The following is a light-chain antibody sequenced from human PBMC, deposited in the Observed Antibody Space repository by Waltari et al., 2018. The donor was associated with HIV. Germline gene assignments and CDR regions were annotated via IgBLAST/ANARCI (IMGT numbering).Light chain of an antibody. J-gene: IGLJ2*01. CDR3: SSYKDANDVV. CDR1: SSDVGGFDH. Sequence: QSALPQPPSASGSPGQSVTISCTGTSSDVGGFDHVSWYHQQPPKAPKLILYEVNRRPAGVPGRFSGSKSGNTASLTVSGLQPEDEGDYYCSSYKDANDVVFGGGTKLTVL. CDR2: EVN. V-gene: IGLV2-8*01.